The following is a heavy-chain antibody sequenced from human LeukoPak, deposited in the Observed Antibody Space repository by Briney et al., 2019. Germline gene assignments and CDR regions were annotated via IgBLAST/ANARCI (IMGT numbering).Heavy chain of an antibody. Sequence: GSLRLSCAASGFAFSDYWMTWVRQAPGKGLEWVAHINQDGSKEHYMDSVKARFTISRDNAKNSLSLQMNSLGAEDTAVYYCVRDGGVSGYDLLDYWGQGTLVTVSS. CDR1: GFAFSDYW. CDR2: INQDGSKE. D-gene: IGHD5-12*01. CDR3: VRDGGVSGYDLLDY. V-gene: IGHV3-7*01. J-gene: IGHJ4*02.